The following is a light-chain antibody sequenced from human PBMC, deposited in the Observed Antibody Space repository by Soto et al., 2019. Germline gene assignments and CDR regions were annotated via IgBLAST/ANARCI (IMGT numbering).Light chain of an antibody. J-gene: IGLJ2*01. CDR1: SSDVGGYNY. CDR2: EVS. V-gene: IGLV2-14*01. CDR3: SSYTCSSTRV. Sequence: QSALTQPASVSGSPGQSITISSTGTSSDVGGYNYVSWYQQHPGKAPKLIIYEVSNRPSGVSNRFSGSKSGNTASLTISGLQAEDEADYYCSSYTCSSTRVFGGGTKLTVL.